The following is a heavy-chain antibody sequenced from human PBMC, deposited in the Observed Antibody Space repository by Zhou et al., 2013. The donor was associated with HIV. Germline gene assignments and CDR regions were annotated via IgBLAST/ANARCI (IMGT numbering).Heavy chain of an antibody. CDR3: ARETPSGEWFGDLDYFAP. Sequence: QVQLVQSGADVKKPGASVKVSCKASGFTFTDYLIHWVRQAPGQGLEWMGIINPRPGSTNYAHNLKGRVTLTRDTSSSTVYMTLNSLRSGDTAVYYCARETPSGEWFGDLDYFAPWGQGTLVTVSS. D-gene: IGHD3-10*01. V-gene: IGHV1-46*01. J-gene: IGHJ5*02. CDR1: GFTFTDYL. CDR2: INPRPGST.